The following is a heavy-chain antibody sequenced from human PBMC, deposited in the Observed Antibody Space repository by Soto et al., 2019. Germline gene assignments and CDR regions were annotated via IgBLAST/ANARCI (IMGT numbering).Heavy chain of an antibody. J-gene: IGHJ5*01. CDR2: ISSNGGTT. V-gene: IGHV3-64*01. CDR1: GFTFSSYD. D-gene: IGHD3-10*01. Sequence: EVQLAESGGGMVQPGGSLRLSCVASGFTFSSYDMHWVRQAPGKGLEYVSSISSNGGTTYYGNSVKGRFTISRDNSKNTLYLQMGRLRAEDMSVYYCVRRVSGNYDSGGKGARVTVSS. CDR3: VRRVSGNYDS.